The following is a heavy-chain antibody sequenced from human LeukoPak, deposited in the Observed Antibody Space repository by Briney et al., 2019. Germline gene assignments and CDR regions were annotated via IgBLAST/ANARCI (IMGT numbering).Heavy chain of an antibody. CDR3: ARGPAPYCSSTSCYRFQH. Sequence: PGGSLRLSCAASGFTFSSYSMNWVRQAPGKGLEWVAVISYDGSNKYYADSVKGRFTISRDNSKNTLYLQMNSLRAEDTAVYYCARGPAPYCSSTSCYRFQHWGQGTLVTVSS. CDR1: GFTFSSYS. V-gene: IGHV3-30*03. J-gene: IGHJ1*01. CDR2: ISYDGSNK. D-gene: IGHD2-2*01.